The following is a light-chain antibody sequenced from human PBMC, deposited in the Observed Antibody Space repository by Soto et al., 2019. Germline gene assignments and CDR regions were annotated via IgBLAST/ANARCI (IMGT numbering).Light chain of an antibody. CDR1: SSNIGSNT. J-gene: IGLJ2*01. CDR2: SNN. V-gene: IGLV1-44*01. Sequence: QSVLTQPPSASGTPGQRVTISCSGSSSNIGSNTINWYQQPPGTAPKLLIYSNNQRPSGVPDRFSGSKSGTSASLAIRGLQSEDEADYYCAAWDDSLNGVVFGGGTQLTVL. CDR3: AAWDDSLNGVV.